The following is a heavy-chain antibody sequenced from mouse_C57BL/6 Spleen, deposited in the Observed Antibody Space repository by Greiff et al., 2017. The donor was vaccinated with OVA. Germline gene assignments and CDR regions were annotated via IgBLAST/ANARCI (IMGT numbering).Heavy chain of an antibody. V-gene: IGHV1-22*01. CDR1: GYTFTDYN. Sequence: EVQLQQSGPELVKPGASVKMSCKASGYTFTDYNMHWVKQSHGKSLEWIGYINPNNGGTSYNQKFKGKATLTVNKSSSTAYMELRSLTSEDSAVYYCARGGDTGYYFDYWGQGTTLTVSS. CDR2: INPNNGGT. J-gene: IGHJ2*01. CDR3: ARGGDTGYYFDY. D-gene: IGHD1-1*01.